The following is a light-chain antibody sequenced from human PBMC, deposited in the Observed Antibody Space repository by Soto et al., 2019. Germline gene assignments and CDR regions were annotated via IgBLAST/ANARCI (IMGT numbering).Light chain of an antibody. CDR1: QGISSA. Sequence: AIQLTQSPSSLSASVGDRVTITCRASQGISSALAWYQQKPGKAPKLLIYDASSLESGVPSRFSGSGSGTDFTLTIRSLQPEDFATYYCQQFNNYPLLTFGGGTRGDIK. J-gene: IGKJ4*01. V-gene: IGKV1D-13*01. CDR3: QQFNNYPLLT. CDR2: DAS.